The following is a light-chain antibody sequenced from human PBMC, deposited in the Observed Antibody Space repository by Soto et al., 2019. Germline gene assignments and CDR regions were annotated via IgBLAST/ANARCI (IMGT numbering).Light chain of an antibody. J-gene: IGKJ4*01. Sequence: EIVLTQSPATLSLSPGDRATLSCRASQSVSSYLAWYQQKPCQAPRLLIFDASNRATGIPARFSGSGSGKDFTLTITSLEPEDFAVYYCQQRSNWPSTFGGGTKVEIK. V-gene: IGKV3-11*01. CDR3: QQRSNWPST. CDR2: DAS. CDR1: QSVSSY.